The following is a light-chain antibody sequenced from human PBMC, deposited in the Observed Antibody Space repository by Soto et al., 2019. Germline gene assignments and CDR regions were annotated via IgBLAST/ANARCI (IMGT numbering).Light chain of an antibody. CDR3: QQYNNWPPWT. Sequence: EVVMTQSPATLSVSLGARAPLSCRASQSVSSNLAWYPQHPGQAPRLLIYGASTRATGIPARFSGSGSGTEFTLTISSLQSEDFAVYYCQQYNNWPPWTFGQGTKVDIK. CDR2: GAS. CDR1: QSVSSN. V-gene: IGKV3-15*01. J-gene: IGKJ1*01.